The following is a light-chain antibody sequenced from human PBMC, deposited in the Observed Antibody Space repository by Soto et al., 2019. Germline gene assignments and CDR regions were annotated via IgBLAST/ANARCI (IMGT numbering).Light chain of an antibody. CDR1: QSINAR. Sequence: DIQMTQSPSTLSASVGDRVTIACRASQSINARLARYQQKPGKAPNLLIYQASTLQIGVPSRFSGSGSGTEFTLTINSLQPDDFATYFWQHYDSCSSIAVGQGTRLEIK. V-gene: IGKV1-5*03. CDR3: QHYDSCSSIA. CDR2: QAS. J-gene: IGKJ5*01.